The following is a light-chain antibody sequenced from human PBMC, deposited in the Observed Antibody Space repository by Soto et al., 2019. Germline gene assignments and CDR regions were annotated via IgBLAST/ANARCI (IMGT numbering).Light chain of an antibody. CDR3: VLYLGSGIWV. V-gene: IGLV8-61*01. CDR2: STN. CDR1: SGSVSTSYS. J-gene: IGLJ2*01. Sequence: QAVVTQEPSFSVSPGGTVTLTCGLSSGSVSTSYSPSWYQQTPGQAPRTLIYSTNTRSSAIPHRFSGSILGNKAALTITGAQAHDESDYYCVLYLGSGIWVFGGGTQLTDL.